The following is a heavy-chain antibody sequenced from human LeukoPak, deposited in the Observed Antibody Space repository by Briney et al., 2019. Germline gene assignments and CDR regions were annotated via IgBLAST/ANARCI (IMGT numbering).Heavy chain of an antibody. CDR2: INSDGGRI. Sequence: GGSLRLSCAASGFTFSSYWLHWLRQAPGKGLTWVSRINSDGGRINYADSVKGRFTSSRDNAKNTLYLQMNSLRVEDTAVYFCARGGPVKSIYDPHWYDPWGQGTLVTVSS. V-gene: IGHV3-74*01. D-gene: IGHD5/OR15-5a*01. CDR3: ARGGPVKSIYDPHWYDP. J-gene: IGHJ5*02. CDR1: GFTFSSYW.